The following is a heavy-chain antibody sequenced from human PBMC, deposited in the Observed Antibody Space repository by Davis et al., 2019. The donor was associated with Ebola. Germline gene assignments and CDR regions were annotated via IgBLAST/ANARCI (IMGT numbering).Heavy chain of an antibody. D-gene: IGHD2-8*01. CDR3: ARSKWPDAFDL. Sequence: SLNIPCAGSGFTFSNSPMHWVRQAPGKGLEWVGLIWYDGSVKYYGDSVKGRFTISRDNAKNSMYLQMNSLRAEDTAMYYCARSKWPDAFDLWGQGTMVTVSS. CDR2: IWYDGSVK. CDR1: GFTFSNSP. V-gene: IGHV3-33*03. J-gene: IGHJ3*01.